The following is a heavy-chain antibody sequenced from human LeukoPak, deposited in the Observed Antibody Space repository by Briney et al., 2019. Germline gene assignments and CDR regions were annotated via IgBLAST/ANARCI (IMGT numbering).Heavy chain of an antibody. J-gene: IGHJ4*02. Sequence: PSETLSLTCTVSGGSISSYFWSWIRQPPGKGLEWIGEINHSGSTNYNPSLKSRVTISVDTSKNQFSLKLSSVTAADTAVYYCAGGYNIFDYWGQGTLVTVSS. CDR3: AGGYNIFDY. CDR2: INHSGST. D-gene: IGHD1-1*01. CDR1: GGSISSYF. V-gene: IGHV4-34*01.